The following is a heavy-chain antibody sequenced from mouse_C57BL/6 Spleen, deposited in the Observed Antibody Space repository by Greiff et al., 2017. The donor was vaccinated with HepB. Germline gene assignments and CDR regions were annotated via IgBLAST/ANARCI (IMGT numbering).Heavy chain of an antibody. D-gene: IGHD1-1*02. CDR3: ARPVYYGNWYFDV. J-gene: IGHJ1*03. CDR1: GYTFTDYN. V-gene: IGHV1-22*01. CDR2: INPNNGGT. Sequence: EVQLQESGPELVKPGASVKMSCKASGYTFTDYNMHWVKQSHGKSLEWIGYINPNNGGTSYNQKFKGKATLTVNKSSSTAYMELRSLTSEDSAVYYCARPVYYGNWYFDVWGTGTTVTVSS.